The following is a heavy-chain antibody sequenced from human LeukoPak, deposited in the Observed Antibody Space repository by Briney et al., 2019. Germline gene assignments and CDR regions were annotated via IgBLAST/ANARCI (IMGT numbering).Heavy chain of an antibody. CDR2: IKSDGSTT. D-gene: IGHD5-18*01. J-gene: IGHJ4*02. CDR3: ARVVDTHFDY. V-gene: IGHV3-74*01. CDR1: GFTFSSYW. Sequence: GGSLRLSCAASGFTFSSYWMHWVRQAPGKGLVWVSRIKSDGSTTTYADSVKGRFTISRDNAKNTLYLQMNSLRAEDAAVYYCARVVDTHFDYWGQGTLVTVSS.